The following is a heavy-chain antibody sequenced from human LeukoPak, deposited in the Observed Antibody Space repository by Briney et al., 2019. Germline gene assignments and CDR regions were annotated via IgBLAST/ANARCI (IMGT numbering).Heavy chain of an antibody. CDR2: IIPIFGTT. D-gene: IGHD3-3*01. V-gene: IGHV1-69*01. J-gene: IGHJ4*02. Sequence: SVKVSCKSSGGTFSSNGISWLRQAPGQDLEWMGGIIPIFGTTDYAQKFQGRVTITADEARSTAYMELSSLTFDDTAEYYCARDLLPMTVFGVVNDWGQGTLVTVSS. CDR1: GGTFSSNG. CDR3: ARDLLPMTVFGVVND.